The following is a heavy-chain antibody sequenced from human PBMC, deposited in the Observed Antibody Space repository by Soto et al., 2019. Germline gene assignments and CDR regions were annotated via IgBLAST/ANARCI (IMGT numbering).Heavy chain of an antibody. J-gene: IGHJ4*02. D-gene: IGHD1-1*01. V-gene: IGHV1-69*01. CDR2: IIPIFGTA. CDR1: GGTFSSYA. CDR3: ASNDIKKARGRLPQDY. Sequence: QVQLVQSGAEVKKPGSSVQVSCKASGGTFSSYAISWVRQAPGQGLEWMGGIIPIFGTANYAQKFQGRVTIAADESTSTDYMELSSLRSEDTAVYYCASNDIKKARGRLPQDYWGQGTLVTVSS.